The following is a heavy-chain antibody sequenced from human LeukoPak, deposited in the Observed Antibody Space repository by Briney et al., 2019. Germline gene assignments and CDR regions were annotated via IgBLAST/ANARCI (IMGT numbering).Heavy chain of an antibody. V-gene: IGHV1-2*02. D-gene: IGHD6-19*01. Sequence: ASVKVSCKASGYTFTGYYMHWVRQAPGQGLEWMGWINPNSGGTNYAQKFQGRVTMTRDTSISTAYMELSRLRPDDTAVYYCARDVRGYSSGPFDYWGQGTLVTVSS. CDR2: INPNSGGT. CDR3: ARDVRGYSSGPFDY. J-gene: IGHJ4*02. CDR1: GYTFTGYY.